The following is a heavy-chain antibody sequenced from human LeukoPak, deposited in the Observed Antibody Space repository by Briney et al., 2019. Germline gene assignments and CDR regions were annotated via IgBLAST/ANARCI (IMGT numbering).Heavy chain of an antibody. CDR1: GFTFSSYG. V-gene: IGHV3-30*03. CDR2: ISYDGSNK. Sequence: GGSLRLSCAASGFTFSSYGMHWVRQAPGKGLEWVAVISYDGSNKYHADSVKGRFTISRDNSKNTLYLQMNSLRAEDTAVYYCARGRSSGWYVAWYYFDYWGQGTLVTVSS. D-gene: IGHD6-19*01. CDR3: ARGRSSGWYVAWYYFDY. J-gene: IGHJ4*02.